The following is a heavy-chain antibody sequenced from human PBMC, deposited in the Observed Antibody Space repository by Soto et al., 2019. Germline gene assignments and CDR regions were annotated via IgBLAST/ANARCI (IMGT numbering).Heavy chain of an antibody. D-gene: IGHD3-3*01. CDR3: ARGAIGVVIITWFDP. V-gene: IGHV1-18*01. J-gene: IGHJ5*02. CDR2: ISAYNGNT. CDR1: GYTFTSYG. Sequence: ASVKVSCKASGYTFTSYGISWVRQAPGQGLEWMGWISAYNGNTNYAQKLQGRVTMTTDTSTSTAYMELRSLRSDDTAVYYCARGAIGVVIITWFDPWGQGTLVTVSS.